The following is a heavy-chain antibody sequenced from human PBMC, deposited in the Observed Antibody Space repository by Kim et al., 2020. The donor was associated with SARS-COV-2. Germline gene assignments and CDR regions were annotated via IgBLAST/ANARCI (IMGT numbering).Heavy chain of an antibody. V-gene: IGHV6-1*01. CDR3: ARDRQRAGTGVDY. Sequence: YAITLKSRKTINPDTSKHQFSLQLNAVTPEDTAVYYCARDRQRAGTGVDYWGQGTLVTVSS. J-gene: IGHJ4*02. D-gene: IGHD6-19*01.